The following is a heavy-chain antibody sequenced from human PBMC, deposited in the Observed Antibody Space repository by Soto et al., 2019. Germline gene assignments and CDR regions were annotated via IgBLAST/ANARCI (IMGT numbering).Heavy chain of an antibody. CDR3: ARDEIVGATSRDYFDY. V-gene: IGHV1-2*02. CDR2: INPNNGGA. CDR1: GYTFSGYY. J-gene: IGHJ4*02. Sequence: SVKDSCKASGYTFSGYYLHWVRQAPVQGLEWMGWINPNNGGAIYAQKFRGRVTMTRDTSISTVYLELSRLRSDDSAVYYCARDEIVGATSRDYFDYWGQGALVTVSS. D-gene: IGHD1-26*01.